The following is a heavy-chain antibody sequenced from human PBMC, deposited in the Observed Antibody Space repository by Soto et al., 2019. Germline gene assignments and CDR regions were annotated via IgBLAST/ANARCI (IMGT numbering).Heavy chain of an antibody. D-gene: IGHD1-26*01. CDR1: GFTFSSYA. Sequence: WGSLRLSCAASGFTFSSYAMSWVRQAPGKGLEWVSAISGSGGSTYYADFVKGRFTISRENSKNTLYLQMNSLRAEDTAVYYCAIGPTPMYSGKYPGDYLGQGTLVTV. J-gene: IGHJ4*02. CDR3: AIGPTPMYSGKYPGDY. CDR2: ISGSGGST. V-gene: IGHV3-23*01.